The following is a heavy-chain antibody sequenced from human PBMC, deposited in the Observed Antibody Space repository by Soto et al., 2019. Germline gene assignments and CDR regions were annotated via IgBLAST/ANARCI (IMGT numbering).Heavy chain of an antibody. J-gene: IGHJ3*02. CDR3: ARGGSNDWQVAFDI. D-gene: IGHD3-9*01. V-gene: IGHV4-34*01. CDR1: GGSFSTYY. CDR2: IKHSGSN. Sequence: PSETLSLTCVVSGGSFSTYYYNWIRQSPGKGLEWSGEIKHSGSNNYSPSLKSRVTMSLDTSKNQFSLKLTSVTAADTAVYYCARGGSNDWQVAFDIWGQGTMVTVSS.